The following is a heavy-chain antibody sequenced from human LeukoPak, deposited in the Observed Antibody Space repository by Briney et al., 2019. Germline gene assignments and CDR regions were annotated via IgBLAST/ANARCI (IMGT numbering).Heavy chain of an antibody. D-gene: IGHD3-10*01. V-gene: IGHV1-46*01. Sequence: GASVKVSCKASGYTFTNYYIHWVRQAPGQGLEWMGLINPSGGRTTYAKKFQGRVTMTRDTSTNTVYTELSSLTSDDTAVYYCARDYYGGHNLYNFDFWGQGTRVIVSS. CDR2: INPSGGRT. CDR1: GYTFTNYY. CDR3: ARDYYGGHNLYNFDF. J-gene: IGHJ4*02.